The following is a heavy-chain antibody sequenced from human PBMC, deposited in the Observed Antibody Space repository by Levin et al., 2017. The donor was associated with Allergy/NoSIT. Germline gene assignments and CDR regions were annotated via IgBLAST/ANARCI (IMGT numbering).Heavy chain of an antibody. Sequence: SCSVYGGSFSAHYWNWIRQSPRKGLEWIGEINHSGSTNYNPSLKGRVTISVDTSSNQISLRLTSVTAADTAVYYCARGSEYEEPTISNYYYYYGMDVWGQGTTVTVSS. D-gene: IGHD1-14*01. CDR1: GGSFSAHY. V-gene: IGHV4-34*01. CDR2: INHSGST. J-gene: IGHJ6*02. CDR3: ARGSEYEEPTISNYYYYYGMDV.